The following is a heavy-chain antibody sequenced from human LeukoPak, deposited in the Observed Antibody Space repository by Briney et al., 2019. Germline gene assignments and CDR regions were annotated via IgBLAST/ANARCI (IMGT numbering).Heavy chain of an antibody. CDR2: IYYSGST. J-gene: IGHJ3*02. CDR1: GGSISNGDYY. V-gene: IGHV4-31*03. CDR3: ARDPYQGAFDI. Sequence: SETLSLTCTVSGGSISNGDYYWSWVRPHPGKGLEWIGYIYYSGSTYSNPSLKSRVTISVDTSKNQFSLKLSSVTAADTAVYYCARDPYQGAFDIWGQGTLVTVSS.